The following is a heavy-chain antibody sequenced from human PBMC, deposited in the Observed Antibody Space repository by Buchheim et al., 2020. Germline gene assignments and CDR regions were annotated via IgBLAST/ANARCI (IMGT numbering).Heavy chain of an antibody. V-gene: IGHV4-31*03. CDR1: GGSITTGGHY. J-gene: IGHJ4*02. CDR2: IFHSGTA. Sequence: QVQLQESGPGLVKPSQTLSLTCTVSGGSITTGGHYWSWIRPHPGTGLEWIGYIFHSGTAYYNPSLNSRVSMSVDTSKNQFSLKLTSMTAADTAVYYCARDPTGGADFDYWGQGTL. CDR3: ARDPTGGADFDY. D-gene: IGHD1-14*01.